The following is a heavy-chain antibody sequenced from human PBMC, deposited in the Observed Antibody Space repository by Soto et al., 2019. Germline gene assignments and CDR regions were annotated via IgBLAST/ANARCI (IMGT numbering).Heavy chain of an antibody. V-gene: IGHV4-31*03. J-gene: IGHJ6*02. CDR3: ARATGYYYYGMDV. CDR1: GGSISSGGYY. Sequence: QVQLQESGPGLVKPSQTLSLTCTVSGGSISSGGYYWSWIRQHPGKGLEWIGYIYYSGSTYYNPSLKSRVXXSXDXXKNQFSLKRSSVTAADTAVYYCARATGYYYYGMDVWGQGTTVTVSS. CDR2: IYYSGST.